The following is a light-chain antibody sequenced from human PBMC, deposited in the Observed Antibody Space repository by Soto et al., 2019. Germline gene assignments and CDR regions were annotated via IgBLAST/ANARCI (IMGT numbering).Light chain of an antibody. Sequence: QSVLTQPASVSGSPGQSITISCTGTSSDVGSYNLVSWYQQHPVKAPKLMIYEGSKRPSGVSNSFSGSKSGNTASLTISGLQAEDEADYYCCSYAGSSNFVVFGGGTKLTVL. V-gene: IGLV2-23*01. J-gene: IGLJ2*01. CDR2: EGS. CDR3: CSYAGSSNFVV. CDR1: SSDVGSYNL.